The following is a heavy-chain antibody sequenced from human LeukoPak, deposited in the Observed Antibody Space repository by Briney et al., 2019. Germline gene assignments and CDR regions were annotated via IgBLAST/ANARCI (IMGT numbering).Heavy chain of an antibody. CDR1: RFTFSSYS. CDR2: ISSDTSTI. V-gene: IGHV3-48*01. CDR3: ARGVYGDYYFDY. D-gene: IGHD4-17*01. J-gene: IGHJ4*02. Sequence: GGSLRLSCAASRFTFSSYSMNWVRQAQGKGLEWLSYISSDTSTIYYADSVKGRFTISRDNAKNLLYLQVNSLGAEDTALYYCARGVYGDYYFDYWGQGTLVTVSS.